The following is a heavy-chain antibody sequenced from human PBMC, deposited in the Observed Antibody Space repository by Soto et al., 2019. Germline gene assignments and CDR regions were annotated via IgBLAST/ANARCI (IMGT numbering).Heavy chain of an antibody. CDR1: GGSFSTNE. CDR3: ARARYSSRWGTFDS. CDR2: IFPNVGTA. D-gene: IGHD6-19*01. J-gene: IGHJ4*02. V-gene: IGHV1-69*01. Sequence: QVHLEQSGAEMRKPGTSVKLSCKASGGSFSTNEIDWVRQAPGQGLEWMGRIFPNVGTADYAQKFEGRLTIIADESTTTVYMDLSRLTSADTAVYFCARARYSSRWGTFDSWGQGTQVAVSS.